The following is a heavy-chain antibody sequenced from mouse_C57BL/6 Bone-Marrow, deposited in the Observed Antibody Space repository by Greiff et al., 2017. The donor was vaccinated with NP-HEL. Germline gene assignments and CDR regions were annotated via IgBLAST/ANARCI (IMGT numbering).Heavy chain of an antibody. CDR3: TTDGPYAMDY. CDR1: GFNIKDDY. D-gene: IGHD2-3*01. CDR2: IDPENGDT. J-gene: IGHJ4*01. V-gene: IGHV14-4*01. Sequence: VQLQQSGAELVRPGASVKLSCTASGFNIKDDYMHWVKQRPEQGLEWIGWIDPENGDTEYASKFQGKATITADTSTNTAYLQLSSLTSEDTAVYYCTTDGPYAMDYGGQGTSVTVSS.